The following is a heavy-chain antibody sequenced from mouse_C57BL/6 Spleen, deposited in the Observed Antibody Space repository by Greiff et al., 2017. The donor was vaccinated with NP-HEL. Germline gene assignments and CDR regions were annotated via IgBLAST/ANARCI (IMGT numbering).Heavy chain of an antibody. V-gene: IGHV1-69*01. CDR1: GYTFTSYW. J-gene: IGHJ2*01. CDR2: IDPSDSYT. Sequence: QVQLQQPGAELVMPGASVKLSCKASGYTFTSYWMPWVKQRPGQGLEWIGEIDPSDSYTNYNQKFKGKSTLTVDKSSSTAYMQLSSLTSEDSAVYYCARRGAYYFDYWGQGTTLTVSS. CDR3: ARRGAYYFDY.